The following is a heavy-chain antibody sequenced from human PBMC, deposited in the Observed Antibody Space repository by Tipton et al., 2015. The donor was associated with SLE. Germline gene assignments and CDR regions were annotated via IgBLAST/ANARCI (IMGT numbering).Heavy chain of an antibody. Sequence: TLSLTCTVSGGSISSYYWGWIRQPPGKGLEWIGSVYHSGRTYYNPSLKSRVTISVHTSKNQFSLKLSSVTAADTAVYYCARGSPNSYGYSYWYFDLWGRGTLVTVSS. CDR2: VYHSGRT. D-gene: IGHD5-18*01. CDR1: GGSISSYY. V-gene: IGHV4-38-2*02. J-gene: IGHJ2*01. CDR3: ARGSPNSYGYSYWYFDL.